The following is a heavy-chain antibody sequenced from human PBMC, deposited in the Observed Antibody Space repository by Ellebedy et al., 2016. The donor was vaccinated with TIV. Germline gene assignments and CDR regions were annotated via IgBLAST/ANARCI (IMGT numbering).Heavy chain of an antibody. V-gene: IGHV5-51*01. D-gene: IGHD3-10*01. CDR2: IYPGDSDT. CDR3: ARQGIGYIYGSGSYNWFDP. J-gene: IGHJ5*02. Sequence: GESLKISCKGSGYSFTSYWISWVRQMPGKGLEWMGIIYPGDSDTRYSPSFQGQVTISADKSISTAYLQWSSLKASDTAMYYCARQGIGYIYGSGSYNWFDPWGQGTLVTVSS. CDR1: GYSFTSYW.